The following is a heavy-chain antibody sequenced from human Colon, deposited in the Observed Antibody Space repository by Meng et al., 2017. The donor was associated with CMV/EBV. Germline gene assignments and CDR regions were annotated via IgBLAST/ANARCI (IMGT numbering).Heavy chain of an antibody. J-gene: IGHJ4*02. Sequence: EWQVVGSGGGLIQLGGFLRLSWGVFGFSSDDFWVDWVRQAPGKGPLWVSRIHSGGTSISYADSVKGRFTISGDNAKNTVYLQMNSLRDEDTAVYYCLKLPPGYWGQGTLVTVSS. CDR2: IHSGGTSI. CDR3: LKLPPGY. CDR1: GFSSDDFW. V-gene: IGHV3-74*01. D-gene: IGHD1-1*01.